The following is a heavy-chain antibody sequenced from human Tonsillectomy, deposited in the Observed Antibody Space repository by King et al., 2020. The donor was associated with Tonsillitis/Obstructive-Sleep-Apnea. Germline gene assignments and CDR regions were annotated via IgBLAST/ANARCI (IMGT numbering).Heavy chain of an antibody. V-gene: IGHV5-10-1*01. CDR3: ARRYFDEHYYYMDV. CDR1: GYSFTSYW. CDR2: IDPSDSYI. J-gene: IGHJ6*03. D-gene: IGHD3-9*01. Sequence: VQLVESGAEVKKPGESLRISCTGSGYSFTSYWIDWVRQMPGKGLEWMGTIDPSDSYINYSPSFQGHVTISSDKSISTAYLQWSSLKASDTAMYYCARRYFDEHYYYMDVWGKGTTVTVSS.